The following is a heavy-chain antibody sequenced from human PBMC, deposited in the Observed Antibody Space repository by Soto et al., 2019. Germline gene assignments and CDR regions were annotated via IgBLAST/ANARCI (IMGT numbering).Heavy chain of an antibody. Sequence: SETLSLTCTVSGDSISSSTYFWGWIRQPPGKGLEWIGSVDYSGTTYYNTSLRTRATISVDTSKNQFSLKLSSVTAEDTAVYYCAREWEIAAAGNRNWFDPWGQGTLVTVSS. J-gene: IGHJ5*02. D-gene: IGHD6-13*01. V-gene: IGHV4-39*02. CDR3: AREWEIAAAGNRNWFDP. CDR1: GDSISSSTYF. CDR2: VDYSGTT.